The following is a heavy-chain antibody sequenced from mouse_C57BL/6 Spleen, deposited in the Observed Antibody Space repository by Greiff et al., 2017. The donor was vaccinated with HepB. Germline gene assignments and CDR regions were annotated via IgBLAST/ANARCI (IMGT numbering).Heavy chain of an antibody. D-gene: IGHD1-1*01. V-gene: IGHV3-1*01. Sequence: VQLQQSGPGMVKPSQSLSLTCTVTGYSITSGYDWHWIRHFPGNKLEWMGYISYSGSTNYNPSLKSRISITHDTSKNHFFLKLNSVTTEDTATYYCARGGGYYGSSSPFAYWGQGTLVTVSA. CDR1: GYSITSGYD. CDR3: ARGGGYYGSSSPFAY. J-gene: IGHJ3*01. CDR2: ISYSGST.